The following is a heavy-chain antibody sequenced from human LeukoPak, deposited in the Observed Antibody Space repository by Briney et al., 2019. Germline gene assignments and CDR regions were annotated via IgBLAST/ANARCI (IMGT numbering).Heavy chain of an antibody. CDR1: GYTFTTYG. J-gene: IGHJ5*02. CDR2: ISAYNGNT. V-gene: IGHV1-18*01. CDR3: AQVVVASTPENWFDP. Sequence: ASVKVSCKASGYTFTTYGISWVRQAPGQGLEWMGWISAYNGNTNYAQKLQDRVTMTTETSTSTAYMELRSLRSDDTAVYYCAQVVVASTPENWFDPWGQGTLVTVSS. D-gene: IGHD2-15*01.